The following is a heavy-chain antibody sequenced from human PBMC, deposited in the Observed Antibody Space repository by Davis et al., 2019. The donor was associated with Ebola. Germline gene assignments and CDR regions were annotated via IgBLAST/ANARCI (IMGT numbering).Heavy chain of an antibody. CDR1: GFTFSRNG. V-gene: IGHV3-30*02. CDR2: IRYYGSEK. D-gene: IGHD6-19*01. Sequence: GESLKISCAASGFTFSRNGMHWVRQAPGKGLEWVAFIRYYGSEKYYADSVKGRFTISRDNLQDTLYLQMNSLRAEDTAVYYCAKADSSGWYGDFDYWGQGTLVTVSS. J-gene: IGHJ4*02. CDR3: AKADSSGWYGDFDY.